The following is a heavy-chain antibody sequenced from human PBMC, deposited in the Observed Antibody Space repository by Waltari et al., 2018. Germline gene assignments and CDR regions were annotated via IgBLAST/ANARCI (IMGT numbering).Heavy chain of an antibody. Sequence: QLQLQESGPGLVKPSETLSLTCTVSGDSISGSNYYWGWISQPPGQGLEWIGSISYSGTTYCNPSLKSRVTMSVDTSKNQFSLNLSSVTAADTAVFYCVRPGSSVGWYYFDYWGQGTLVTVSS. D-gene: IGHD6-19*01. J-gene: IGHJ4*02. CDR3: VRPGSSVGWYYFDY. CDR1: GDSISGSNYY. CDR2: ISYSGTT. V-gene: IGHV4-39*01.